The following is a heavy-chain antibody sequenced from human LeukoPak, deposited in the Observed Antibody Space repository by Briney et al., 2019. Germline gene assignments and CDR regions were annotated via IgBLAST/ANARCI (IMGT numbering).Heavy chain of an antibody. J-gene: IGHJ4*02. CDR1: GYTLTELS. V-gene: IGHV1-24*01. CDR2: FDPEDGET. D-gene: IGHD3-22*01. CDR3: ATGLDYYDTPA. Sequence: GASVKVSFTVSGYTLTELSMHWVRQAPGKGLEWMGGFDPEDGETIYAQKFQGRVTMTEDTSTDTAYMELSSLRSEDTAVYYCATGLDYYDTPAWGQGTLVTVSS.